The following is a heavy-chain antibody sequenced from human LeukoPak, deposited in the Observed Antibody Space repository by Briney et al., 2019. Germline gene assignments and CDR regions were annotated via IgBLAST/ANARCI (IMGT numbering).Heavy chain of an antibody. Sequence: SETLSLTCAVSGDSISNYSWSWIRQPPGKGLEWIGYIYYSGSTNYNPSLTSRVTISVDTSKNQFSLKLSSVTAADTAVYFCAREVVAAAGTVDYWGQGTLVTVSS. CDR3: AREVVAAAGTVDY. CDR1: GDSISNYS. V-gene: IGHV4-59*01. CDR2: IYYSGST. D-gene: IGHD6-13*01. J-gene: IGHJ4*02.